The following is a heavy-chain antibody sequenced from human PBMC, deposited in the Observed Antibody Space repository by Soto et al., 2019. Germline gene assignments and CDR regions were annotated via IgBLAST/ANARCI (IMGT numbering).Heavy chain of an antibody. CDR1: GYSFTSYW. D-gene: IGHD3-3*01. CDR3: ASAQGYYDFWSGYLPPFYYFDD. J-gene: IGHJ4*02. Sequence: GESLKISCKGSGYSFTSYWIGWVRQMPGKGLEWMGIIYPGDSDTRYSPSFQGQVTISADKSISTAYLQWSSLKASDTAMYYCASAQGYYDFWSGYLPPFYYFDDWGQGTLVTVSS. V-gene: IGHV5-51*01. CDR2: IYPGDSDT.